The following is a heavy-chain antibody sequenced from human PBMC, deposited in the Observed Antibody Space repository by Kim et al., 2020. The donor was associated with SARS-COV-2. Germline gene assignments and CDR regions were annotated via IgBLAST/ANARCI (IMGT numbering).Heavy chain of an antibody. CDR2: IKQDGSEK. D-gene: IGHD4-17*01. CDR1: GFTFSSYG. Sequence: GGSLRLSCAASGFTFSSYGMSWVRQAPGKGLEWVANIKQDGSEKYYVDSVKGRFTISRDNAKNSLYLQMNSLRAEDTAVYYCARDYGDYDGFDYWGQGTLVTVSS. V-gene: IGHV3-7*01. J-gene: IGHJ4*02. CDR3: ARDYGDYDGFDY.